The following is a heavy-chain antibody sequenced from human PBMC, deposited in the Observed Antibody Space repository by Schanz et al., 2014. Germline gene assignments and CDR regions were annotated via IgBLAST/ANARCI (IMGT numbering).Heavy chain of an antibody. V-gene: IGHV1-69*04. Sequence: QVQLVQSGAEVKKPGASVKVSCKASGYTFTSYGINWVRQAPGQGLEWMGKIIPVLNIATYAQRFQGRVSITADTSTNTAYMELSSLTSEDTAVHYCASGRGFYDYWGQGTLVTVSS. CDR2: IIPVLNIA. CDR1: GYTFTSYG. D-gene: IGHD3-10*01. CDR3: ASGRGFYDY. J-gene: IGHJ4*02.